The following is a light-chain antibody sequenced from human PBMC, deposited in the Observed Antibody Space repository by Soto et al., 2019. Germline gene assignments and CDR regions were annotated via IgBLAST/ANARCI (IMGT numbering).Light chain of an antibody. V-gene: IGLV2-14*03. J-gene: IGLJ1*01. CDR3: SSYTTSNTRQIV. Sequence: QSVLTQPASVSGSPAQSITFSCTGTSSDVGGYNYVSWYQHHPGKAPKLIIYDVTNRPSGVSNPFSGSKSGNTASLTISGLQPEDEADYYCSSYTTSNTRQIVFGTGTKVTVL. CDR2: DVT. CDR1: SSDVGGYNY.